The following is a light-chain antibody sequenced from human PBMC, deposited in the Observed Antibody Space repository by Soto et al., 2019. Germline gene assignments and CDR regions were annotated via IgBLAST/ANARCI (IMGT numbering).Light chain of an antibody. CDR3: RSYAGSNIVV. CDR1: SSDVGGYNF. V-gene: IGLV2-8*01. Sequence: QSALTQPPSASGSPGQSVTISCTGTSSDVGGYNFVSWYQQHPGKSPKLMIYEVSERPSGVPDRFSGSKSCNTASLTVSGLQAEYESDYYYRSYAGSNIVVFGGGTKLTVL. J-gene: IGLJ2*01. CDR2: EVS.